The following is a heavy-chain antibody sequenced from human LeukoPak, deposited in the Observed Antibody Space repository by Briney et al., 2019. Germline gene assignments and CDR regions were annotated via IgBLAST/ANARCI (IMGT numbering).Heavy chain of an antibody. CDR1: GGSISGYY. D-gene: IGHD2-21*02. CDR2: ISYSGRT. V-gene: IGHV4-59*08. CDR3: ARQNCGGDCNAVEFQY. Sequence: SETLSLTCTVSGGSISGYYWSWIRQPLGKGLEWIGYISYSGRTKYNLSFKSRLTMSVDTSKNQFSLQLSSVTAADTAVYYCARQNCGGDCNAVEFQYWGQGTLVTVSS. J-gene: IGHJ1*01.